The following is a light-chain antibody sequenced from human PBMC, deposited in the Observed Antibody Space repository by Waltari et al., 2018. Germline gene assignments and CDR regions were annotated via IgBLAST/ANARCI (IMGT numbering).Light chain of an antibody. V-gene: IGKV3-15*01. CDR2: GAS. J-gene: IGKJ2*01. CDR3: HQYNNWPPVDT. CDR1: QSVSSN. Sequence: EIVMTQSPATLSVSPGERALLSCRASQSVSSNLAWYQQKPGQAPRLLIYGASTRATGIPVRFSGSGSGTAFTLTISSLQSEDFAVYYCHQYNNWPPVDTFGQGTKLEIK.